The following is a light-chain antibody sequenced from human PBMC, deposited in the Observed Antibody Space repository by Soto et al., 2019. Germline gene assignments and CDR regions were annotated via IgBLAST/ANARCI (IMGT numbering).Light chain of an antibody. CDR2: GAS. Sequence: EIVLTQSPGTLSLSPGERATLSCRASQSVSSNYLAWYQQKPGQAPRLLIYGASSRATGIPDRFSGSGSGTDFTLTISRLEPEDLAVYYCQEYDNSITCGEGTRLEIE. CDR1: QSVSSNY. J-gene: IGKJ5*01. V-gene: IGKV3-20*01. CDR3: QEYDNSIT.